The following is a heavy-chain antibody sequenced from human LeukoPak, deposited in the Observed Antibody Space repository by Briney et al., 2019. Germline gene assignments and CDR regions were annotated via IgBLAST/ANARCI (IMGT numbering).Heavy chain of an antibody. CDR3: ARGPGAAAVRYYYYGIDV. CDR2: MNPNSGNT. J-gene: IGHJ6*02. Sequence: GASVKVSYKASGYTFASYDINWVRQATGQGLEWMGWMNPNSGNTGYAQKFQGRVTMTRNTSISTAYMELSSLRSEDTAVYYCARGPGAAAVRYYYYGIDVWGQGTTVTVSS. V-gene: IGHV1-8*01. CDR1: GYTFASYD. D-gene: IGHD6-13*01.